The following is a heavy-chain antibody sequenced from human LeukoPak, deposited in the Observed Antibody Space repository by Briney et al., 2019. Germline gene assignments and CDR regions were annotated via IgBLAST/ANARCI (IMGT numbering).Heavy chain of an antibody. CDR2: TVSRGTT. CDR1: GFTFSNAW. J-gene: IGHJ5*02. D-gene: IGHD6-19*01. Sequence: GGSLRLSCAASGFTFSNAWMNWVRQAPGKGLEWVSSTVSRGTTQYADSVKGRFTVSRDTSKNTLYLQMNSLRADDTAVYYCAKCSTSAYATGWCNWIDPWGQGTLVTVSS. V-gene: IGHV3-69-1*01. CDR3: AKCSTSAYATGWCNWIDP.